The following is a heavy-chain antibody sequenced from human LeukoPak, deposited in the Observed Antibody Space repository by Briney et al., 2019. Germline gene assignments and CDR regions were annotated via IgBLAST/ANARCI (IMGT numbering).Heavy chain of an antibody. J-gene: IGHJ4*02. CDR3: AKDGDIVVVVAATGYFDY. Sequence: PGGSLRLSCSASGFTFSSYAMHWVRQAPGKGLEWVSAISGSGGSTYYADSVKGRFTISRDNSKNTLYLQMNSLRAEDTAVYYCAKDGDIVVVVAATGYFDYWGQGTLVTVSS. V-gene: IGHV3-23*01. CDR2: ISGSGGST. CDR1: GFTFSSYA. D-gene: IGHD2-15*01.